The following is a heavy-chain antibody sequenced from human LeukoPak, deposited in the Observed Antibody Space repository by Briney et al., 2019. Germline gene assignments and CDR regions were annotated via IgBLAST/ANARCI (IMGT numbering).Heavy chain of an antibody. D-gene: IGHD3-3*01. J-gene: IGHJ6*04. CDR2: IIPILGIA. CDR3: ARAPTPIFGMDV. Sequence: GASVKVSCKASGGTFSSYAISWVRQAPGQGLEWTGRIIPILGIANYAQKFQGRVTITADKSTSTAYMELSSLRSEDTAVYYCARAPTPIFGMDVWGKGTTVTVSS. CDR1: GGTFSSYA. V-gene: IGHV1-69*04.